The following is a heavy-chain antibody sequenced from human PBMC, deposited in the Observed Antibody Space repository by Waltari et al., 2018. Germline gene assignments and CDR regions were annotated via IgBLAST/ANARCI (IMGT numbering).Heavy chain of an antibody. CDR1: GFTFDDYA. J-gene: IGHJ3*02. D-gene: IGHD3-22*01. CDR2: ISWNSGSI. V-gene: IGHV3-9*01. Sequence: EVQLVESGGGLAQPGRSLRLSCVASGFTFDDYAMHWVRQAPGKGLEWVSGISWNSGSIGYGDSGNGRFTISRDNARNTRYLQMNSLTTEDTALYYCAKKNDEVYDRNGLVYDAFDMWGQGTMVTVSS. CDR3: AKKNDEVYDRNGLVYDAFDM.